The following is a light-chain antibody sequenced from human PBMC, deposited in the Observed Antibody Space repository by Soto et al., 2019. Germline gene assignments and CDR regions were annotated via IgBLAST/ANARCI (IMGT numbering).Light chain of an antibody. CDR2: DAS. V-gene: IGKV3-11*01. CDR1: QSVSSY. Sequence: EIVLTQSPATLSLSPGERATLSCRASQSVSSYLAWYQQKPGQAPRLLIYDASNRATGIPARFSGSGSGTDFTLTISSLVPEDFAVYYCQQRSNWPPLTFGGGTKLEIK. CDR3: QQRSNWPPLT. J-gene: IGKJ4*01.